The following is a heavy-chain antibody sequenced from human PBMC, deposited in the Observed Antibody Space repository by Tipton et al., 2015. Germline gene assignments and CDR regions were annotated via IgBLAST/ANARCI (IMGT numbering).Heavy chain of an antibody. J-gene: IGHJ6*02. CDR2: VYSGGNT. CDR3: ATSAVLFPSGYDYYYYGLDV. D-gene: IGHD2-15*01. V-gene: IGHV4-59*01. Sequence: GLVKPSETLSLTCNVFGVSMSKYYWTWIRQPPGKGLEWIGYVYSGGNTNYNPSLKSRVAMSSDTSKNQFFLKLYSVTAADTAVYYCATSAVLFPSGYDYYYYGLDVWGQGTTVTVSS. CDR1: GVSMSKYY.